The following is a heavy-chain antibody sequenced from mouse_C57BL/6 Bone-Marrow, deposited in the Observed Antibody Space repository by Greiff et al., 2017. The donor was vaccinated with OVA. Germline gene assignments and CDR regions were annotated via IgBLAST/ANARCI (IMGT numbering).Heavy chain of an antibody. CDR2: ISDGGSYT. V-gene: IGHV5-4*01. CDR3: AREGKLFDY. CDR1: GFTFSSYA. D-gene: IGHD2-1*01. J-gene: IGHJ2*01. Sequence: EVQLVESGGGLVKPGGSLKLSCAASGFTFSSYAMSWVRQTPEKRLEWVATISDGGSYTYYPDNVKGRFTISRDNAKNNLYLQMSHLKSEDTAMYYCAREGKLFDYWGQGTTLTVSS.